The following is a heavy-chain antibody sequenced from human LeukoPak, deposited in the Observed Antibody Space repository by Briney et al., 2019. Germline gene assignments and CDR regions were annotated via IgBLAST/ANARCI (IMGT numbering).Heavy chain of an antibody. J-gene: IGHJ3*02. D-gene: IGHD2-2*01. CDR2: ISYDGSNK. V-gene: IGHV3-30*04. CDR3: ARSALGYRSSTSCLYAFDI. Sequence: GRSLRLSCAASGFTFSSYAMHWVRQAPGKGLEWVAVISYDGSNKYYADSVKGRFTISRDNSKNTLYLQMNSLRAEDTAVYYCARSALGYRSSTSCLYAFDIWGQGTMVTVSS. CDR1: GFTFSSYA.